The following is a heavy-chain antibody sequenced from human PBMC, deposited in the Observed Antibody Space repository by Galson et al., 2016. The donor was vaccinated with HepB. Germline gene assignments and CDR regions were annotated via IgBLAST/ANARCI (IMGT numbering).Heavy chain of an antibody. V-gene: IGHV1-8*02. CDR2: MNPNSGNT. CDR1: EYTFTSYD. D-gene: IGHD3-16*01. J-gene: IGHJ4*02. CDR3: ARAAWGQLTYVEY. Sequence: SVKVSCKASEYTFTSYDINWVRQATGQGLEWMGWMNPNSGNTGYAQKFQGRVAMTRNTSTTTAYMELSSLGSEDTAMYYCARAAWGQLTYVEYWGQGTLVTVSS.